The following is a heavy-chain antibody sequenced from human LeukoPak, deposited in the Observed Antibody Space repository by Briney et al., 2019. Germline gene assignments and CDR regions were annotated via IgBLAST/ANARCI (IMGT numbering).Heavy chain of an antibody. CDR1: GYTFTDHY. CDR2: INPQRGST. V-gene: IGHV1-2*02. J-gene: IGHJ4*02. CDR3: ARSTLIMIRGAVDY. D-gene: IGHD3-10*01. Sequence: ASVKVSCTPSGYTFTDHYIHWIRQTPRRGLEWLGWINPQRGSTDSAQNFQGRLTMTRDTSINTAYMELFSLTSDDTAIYYCARSTLIMIRGAVDYWGQGSLVAVSS.